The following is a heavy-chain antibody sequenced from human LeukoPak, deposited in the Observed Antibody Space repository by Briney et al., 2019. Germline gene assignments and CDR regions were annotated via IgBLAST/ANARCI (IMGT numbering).Heavy chain of an antibody. CDR1: GGSISSGDYY. CDR3: ARGEAVQTYYFDY. Sequence: PSQTLSLTCTVSGGSISSGDYYWSWIRQPAGKGLEWIGRIYTSGSTNYNPSLKSRVTISVDTSKNQFSLKLSSVTAADTAVYYCARGEAVQTYYFDYWGQGTLVTVSS. J-gene: IGHJ4*02. V-gene: IGHV4-61*02. D-gene: IGHD6-19*01. CDR2: IYTSGST.